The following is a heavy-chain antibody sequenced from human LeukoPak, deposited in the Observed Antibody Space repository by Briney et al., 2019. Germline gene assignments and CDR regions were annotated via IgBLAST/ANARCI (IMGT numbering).Heavy chain of an antibody. CDR2: ISSSSSNI. J-gene: IGHJ5*02. V-gene: IGHV3-21*01. CDR1: GFTFSDYS. Sequence: GGSLRLSCTASGFTFSDYSMNRVRRAPGKGLEWVSVISSSSSNIYYADSVKGRFTSSRDNAKNSLYLQMNSLRAEDTAVYYCARGGIAGVGTRHFDPWGLGTLVTVSS. D-gene: IGHD6-13*01. CDR3: ARGGIAGVGTRHFDP.